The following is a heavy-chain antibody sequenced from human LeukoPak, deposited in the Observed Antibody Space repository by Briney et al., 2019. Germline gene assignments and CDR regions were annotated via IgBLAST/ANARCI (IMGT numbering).Heavy chain of an antibody. D-gene: IGHD3-16*01. CDR1: GFTFDDYA. Sequence: GGSLRLSCAASGFTFDDYAMHWVRQAPGKGLEWVSGISWNSGSIGYADSAKGRFTISRDNAKNSLYLQMNSLRAEDTALYYCAKALGGGPRKFWGFDYWGQGTLVTVSS. J-gene: IGHJ4*02. V-gene: IGHV3-9*01. CDR3: AKALGGGPRKFWGFDY. CDR2: ISWNSGSI.